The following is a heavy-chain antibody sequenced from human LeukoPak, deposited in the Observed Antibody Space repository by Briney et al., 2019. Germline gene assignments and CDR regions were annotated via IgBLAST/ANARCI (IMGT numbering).Heavy chain of an antibody. CDR1: GASTSSGSNS. Sequence: PSETLSLTCTVSGASTSSGSNSWGWIRQPAGKGLEWIGRINTSGTTNYNPSLKSRVTMSIDTSKNQFSLKLSSVTAADTAVYYCARGVGAYYMDVWGKGTTVTISS. V-gene: IGHV4-61*02. J-gene: IGHJ6*03. CDR2: INTSGTT. D-gene: IGHD1-26*01. CDR3: ARGVGAYYMDV.